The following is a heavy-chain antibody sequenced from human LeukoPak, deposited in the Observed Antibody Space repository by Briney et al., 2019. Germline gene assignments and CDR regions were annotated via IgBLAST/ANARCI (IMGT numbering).Heavy chain of an antibody. V-gene: IGHV1-46*01. CDR2: INPSGGST. Sequence: ASVKVSCKASGYTFTGYYMHWVRQAPGQGLEWMGIINPSGGSTSYAQKFQGRVTMTRNTSISTAYMELSSLRSEDTAVYYCARTDRYCSSTSCYIEDYWGQGTLVTVSS. CDR3: ARTDRYCSSTSCYIEDY. CDR1: GYTFTGYY. D-gene: IGHD2-2*02. J-gene: IGHJ4*02.